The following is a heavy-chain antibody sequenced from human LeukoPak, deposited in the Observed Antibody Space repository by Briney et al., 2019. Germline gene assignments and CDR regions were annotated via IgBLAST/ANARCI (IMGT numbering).Heavy chain of an antibody. Sequence: PGESLKISCKGSGYIFTSYWIGWVRQVPGKGLEWMGIIYPGDSDTSYSPSFQGQVTISADKYISTAYLQWSSLKPSDTAMFYCARQPDSSGSPLYWGQGTLVSVSS. CDR1: GYIFTSYW. CDR2: IYPGDSDT. CDR3: ARQPDSSGSPLY. J-gene: IGHJ4*02. D-gene: IGHD3-22*01. V-gene: IGHV5-51*01.